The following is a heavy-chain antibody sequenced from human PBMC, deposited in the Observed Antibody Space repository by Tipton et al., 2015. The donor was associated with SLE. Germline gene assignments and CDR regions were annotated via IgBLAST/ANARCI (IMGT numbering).Heavy chain of an antibody. Sequence: SLRLSCAASGFTFKNYAMHWVRQAPGKGLVWISRTNQDGAVRNYEDSVKGRFIISRDNSKRTLYLQMNNVRVEDTALYYCTRGIDPGSSRISDYWGQGTMVSVSS. J-gene: IGHJ4*02. V-gene: IGHV3-74*01. CDR2: TNQDGAVR. CDR3: TRGIDPGSSRISDY. D-gene: IGHD2-15*01. CDR1: GFTFKNYA.